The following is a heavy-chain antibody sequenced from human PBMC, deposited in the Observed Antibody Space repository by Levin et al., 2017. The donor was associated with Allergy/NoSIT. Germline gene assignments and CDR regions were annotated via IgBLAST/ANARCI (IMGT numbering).Heavy chain of an antibody. CDR2: IHHTRAT. D-gene: IGHD2-15*01. CDR3: AREDCSDGNCYDVY. V-gene: IGHV4-38-2*02. J-gene: IGHJ4*02. CDR1: GYSISSGYY. Sequence: SQTLSLTCAVSGYSISSGYYWGWIRQPPGKGLEWIGNIHHTRATYYSPSLKSRVTISVDTSKNQFSLKLTSLTAADTAVYYCAREDCSDGNCYDVYWGQGSLVTVSS.